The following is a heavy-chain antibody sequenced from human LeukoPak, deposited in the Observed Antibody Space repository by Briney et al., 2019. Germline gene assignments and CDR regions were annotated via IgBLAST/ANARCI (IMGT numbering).Heavy chain of an antibody. D-gene: IGHD2-2*02. J-gene: IGHJ4*02. CDR2: IIPIFGTA. Sequence: SVKVSCKASGGTFSSYAISWVRQAPGQGLEWMGGIIPIFGTANYAQKFQGRVTITADESTSTAYMELSSLRSEDTAVYYCARVPYRSSTSCYTPYHYWGQGTLVTVSS. CDR1: GGTFSSYA. V-gene: IGHV1-69*13. CDR3: ARVPYRSSTSCYTPYHY.